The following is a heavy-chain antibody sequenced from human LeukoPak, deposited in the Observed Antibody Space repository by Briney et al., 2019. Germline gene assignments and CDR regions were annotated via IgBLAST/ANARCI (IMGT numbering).Heavy chain of an antibody. Sequence: GGSLRLSCAASGFTFSSYAMHWVRQAPGKGLEWVSVIYSGGSTYYADSVKGRFTISRDNSKNTLYLQMNSLRAEDTAVYYCARDALYGYSSSWSDYWGQGTLVTVSS. CDR1: GFTFSSYA. V-gene: IGHV3-66*01. J-gene: IGHJ4*02. D-gene: IGHD6-13*01. CDR2: IYSGGST. CDR3: ARDALYGYSSSWSDY.